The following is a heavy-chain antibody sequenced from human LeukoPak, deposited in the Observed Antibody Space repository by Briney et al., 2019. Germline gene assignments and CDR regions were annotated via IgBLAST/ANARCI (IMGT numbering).Heavy chain of an antibody. CDR2: ISDTVRDT. D-gene: IGHD4-17*01. CDR3: AKDNYGGIFAS. CDR1: GFTFSAYG. Sequence: PGGSLRLSCAASGFTFSAYGMSWVRQAPGKGLEWVSHISDTVRDTWYANSVKGWFIISRDNSRDTVYLQMSSLRPEDTALYFCAKDNYGGIFASWGQGTLVTVSS. J-gene: IGHJ4*02. V-gene: IGHV3-23*01.